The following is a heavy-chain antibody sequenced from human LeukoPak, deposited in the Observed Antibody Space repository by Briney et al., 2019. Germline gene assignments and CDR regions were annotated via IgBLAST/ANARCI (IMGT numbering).Heavy chain of an antibody. J-gene: IGHJ4*02. Sequence: PSETLSLTCAVSGGSISSSNWWSWVRQPPGKGLEWIGEIYHSGSTNYNPSLKSRVTISVDKSKNQFSLKLSSVTAADTAVYYCAKSNDSVWESDSWGQGTLVTVSS. D-gene: IGHD3-16*01. CDR2: IYHSGST. V-gene: IGHV4-4*02. CDR3: AKSNDSVWESDS. CDR1: GGSISSSNW.